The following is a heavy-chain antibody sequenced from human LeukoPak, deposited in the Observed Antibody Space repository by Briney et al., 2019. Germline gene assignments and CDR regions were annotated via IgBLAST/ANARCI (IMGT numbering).Heavy chain of an antibody. CDR2: ISSSSSYI. V-gene: IGHV3-21*01. CDR3: ARSGLDAGSCDY. Sequence: PGGSLRLSCAASGFTFSSHSMNWVRQAPGKGLEWVSSISSSSSYIYYADSVKGRFTISRDNAKNSLYLQMNSLRAEDTAVYYCARSGLDAGSCDYWGQGTLVTVSS. CDR1: GFTFSSHS. J-gene: IGHJ4*02. D-gene: IGHD6-19*01.